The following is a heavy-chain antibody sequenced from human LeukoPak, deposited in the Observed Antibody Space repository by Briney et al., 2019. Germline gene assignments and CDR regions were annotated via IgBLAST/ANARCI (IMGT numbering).Heavy chain of an antibody. D-gene: IGHD5-12*01. V-gene: IGHV3-23*01. CDR1: GFTFSSYA. CDR2: ISGSGGST. CDR3: AKKWLRLKGSVDY. Sequence: PGGSLRLSCAASGFTFSSYAMSWARQAPGKGLEWVSAISGSGGSTYYADSVKGRFTISRDNSKNTLYLQVNSLRAEDTAVYYCAKKWLRLKGSVDYWGQGTLVTVSS. J-gene: IGHJ4*02.